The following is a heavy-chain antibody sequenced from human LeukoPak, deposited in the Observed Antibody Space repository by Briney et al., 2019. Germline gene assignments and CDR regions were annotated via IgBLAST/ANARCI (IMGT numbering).Heavy chain of an antibody. Sequence: SETLSLTCSVSGGSVISTYWTWIRQPPGKGLEWIGYIYYSGSTHTNYNASLKSRTTISIDTSKNQVSLKVSSVTAADTAVYYCAREVRYCSGGSCFGTRYYYYYYMDVWGKGTTVTVSS. D-gene: IGHD2-15*01. V-gene: IGHV4-59*02. CDR1: GGSVISTY. CDR3: AREVRYCSGGSCFGTRYYYYYYMDV. CDR2: IYYSGSTHT. J-gene: IGHJ6*03.